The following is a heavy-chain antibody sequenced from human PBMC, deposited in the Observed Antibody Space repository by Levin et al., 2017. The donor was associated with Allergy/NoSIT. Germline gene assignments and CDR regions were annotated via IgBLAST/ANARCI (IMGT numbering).Heavy chain of an antibody. CDR1: GFTFDDYA. J-gene: IGHJ5*02. CDR2: ISWNSGSI. Sequence: SLKISCAASGFTFDDYAMHWVRQAPGKGLEWVSGISWNSGSIGYADSVKGRFTISRDNAKNSLYLQMNSLRAEDTALYYCAKGAKKIGYCSGGSCYSEWAWFDPWGQGTLVTVSS. V-gene: IGHV3-9*01. CDR3: AKGAKKIGYCSGGSCYSEWAWFDP. D-gene: IGHD2-15*01.